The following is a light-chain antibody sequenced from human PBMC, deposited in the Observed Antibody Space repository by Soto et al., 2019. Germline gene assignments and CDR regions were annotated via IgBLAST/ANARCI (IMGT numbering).Light chain of an antibody. V-gene: IGKV3-20*01. J-gene: IGKJ1*01. CDR2: VAS. Sequence: EIVLTQSPGTLSLSPGGRATLSCRASQSVRNSFLAWYQQKPGQAPRLLIYVASSRAPGIPDRFSGSGSGTDFTLTISRLEPEDFGVFYCHQYCTSRWTFGQGTKVEIK. CDR3: HQYCTSRWT. CDR1: QSVRNSF.